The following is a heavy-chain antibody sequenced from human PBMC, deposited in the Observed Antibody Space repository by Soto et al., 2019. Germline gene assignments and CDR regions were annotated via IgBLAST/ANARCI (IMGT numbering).Heavy chain of an antibody. Sequence: GGSLRLSCAASGFTFSSYGMRWVRQAPGKGLEWVAVIWYDGSNKYYADSVKGRFTISRDNSKNTLYLQMNSLRAEDTAVYYCARDRGKQQLARKGDNWFDPWGQGTLVTVSS. CDR1: GFTFSSYG. D-gene: IGHD6-13*01. CDR2: IWYDGSNK. CDR3: ARDRGKQQLARKGDNWFDP. J-gene: IGHJ5*02. V-gene: IGHV3-33*01.